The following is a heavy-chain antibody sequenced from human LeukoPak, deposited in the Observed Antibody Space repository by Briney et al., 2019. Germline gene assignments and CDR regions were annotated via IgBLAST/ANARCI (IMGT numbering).Heavy chain of an antibody. CDR3: ARDGAWFGETHDY. J-gene: IGHJ4*02. Sequence: GGSLRLSCAASGFTFSSSAMSCVRHATGKGLEWVSSIIGSGGSPSYANSVKGWFTISRDNSKNTLYLQMNRLRAEDTAVYYCARDGAWFGETHDYWGQGTLVTVSS. V-gene: IGHV3-23*01. CDR1: GFTFSSSA. CDR2: IIGSGGSP. D-gene: IGHD3-10*01.